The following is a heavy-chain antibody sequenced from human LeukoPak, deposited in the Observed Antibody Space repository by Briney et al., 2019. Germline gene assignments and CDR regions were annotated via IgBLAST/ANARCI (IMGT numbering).Heavy chain of an antibody. D-gene: IGHD5-12*01. CDR3: ARGRYVDIVATINDYFDY. CDR2: IIPIFGTA. CDR1: GGTVSRYP. Sequence: SVKVSCKASGGTVSRYPISWVRQAPGQGLEWMGGIIPIFGTANYAQKFQGRVTITADESTSTAYMELSSLRSEDTAVYYCARGRYVDIVATINDYFDYWGQGTLVTVSS. V-gene: IGHV1-69*13. J-gene: IGHJ4*01.